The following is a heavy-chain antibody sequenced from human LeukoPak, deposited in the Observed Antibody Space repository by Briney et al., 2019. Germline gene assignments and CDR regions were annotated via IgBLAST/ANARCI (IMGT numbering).Heavy chain of an antibody. V-gene: IGHV3-7*01. CDR1: GFAFDRYW. J-gene: IGHJ6*02. CDR2: IKHDGSEK. CDR3: ARDSGWIQFGV. Sequence: GGSLRLSCAASGFAFDRYWMSWVRQAPGKGLEWVANIKHDGSEKYYVDSVKGRFTISRDNAKNSLYLQMNSLRAEDTAVYYCARDSGWIQFGVWGQGTTVTVSS. D-gene: IGHD5-18*01.